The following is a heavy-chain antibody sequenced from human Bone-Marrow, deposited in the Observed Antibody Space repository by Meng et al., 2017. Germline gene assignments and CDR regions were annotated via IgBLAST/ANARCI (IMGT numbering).Heavy chain of an antibody. Sequence: SEPLSSTCAVYGGSFSGYYWSWIRKPPGKGLEGIGEINHSGSTNYNPSLKSRVTISVDTSKNQFSLKLSSVTAADTAVYYCARGKWELLGIDYWGQGTPVTVSS. CDR3: ARGKWELLGIDY. CDR2: INHSGST. D-gene: IGHD1-26*01. CDR1: GGSFSGYY. J-gene: IGHJ4*02. V-gene: IGHV4-34*01.